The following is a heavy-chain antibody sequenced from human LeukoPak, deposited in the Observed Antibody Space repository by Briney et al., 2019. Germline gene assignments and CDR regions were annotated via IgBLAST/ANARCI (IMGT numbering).Heavy chain of an antibody. CDR3: AGTRDYGDYVGCWFDP. CDR2: IIPIFGTA. V-gene: IGHV1-69*06. J-gene: IGHJ5*02. D-gene: IGHD4-17*01. Sequence: SVKVSCKASGGTFSSYAISWVRQAPGQGLEWMGGIIPIFGTANYAQKFQGRVTITADKSTSTAYMELSSLRSEDTAVYYCAGTRDYGDYVGCWFDPWGQGTPVTVSS. CDR1: GGTFSSYA.